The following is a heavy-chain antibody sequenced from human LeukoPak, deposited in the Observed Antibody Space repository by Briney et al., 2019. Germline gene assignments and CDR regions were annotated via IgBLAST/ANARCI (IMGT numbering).Heavy chain of an antibody. CDR2: ISYDGSNK. J-gene: IGHJ4*02. V-gene: IGHV3-30*04. Sequence: PGGSLRLSCAASGFTFSNYAMHWVRQAPGKGLEWVAIISYDGSNKYYADSVKGRFTISRDNSKNTLYLQVNSLRAEDTAVYYCAREIPTYGYSESHFDYWGQGNLVTVSS. D-gene: IGHD5-18*01. CDR3: AREIPTYGYSESHFDY. CDR1: GFTFSNYA.